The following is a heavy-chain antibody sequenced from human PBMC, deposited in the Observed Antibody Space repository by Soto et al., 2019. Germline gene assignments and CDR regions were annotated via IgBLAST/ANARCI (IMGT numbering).Heavy chain of an antibody. D-gene: IGHD6-13*01. CDR1: GFAFAGHV. CDR2: ISPSGGST. V-gene: IGHV3-23*01. J-gene: IGHJ4*02. CDR3: VGSIWGGWQPLAFDY. Sequence: EVQLLESGGGLVQPGRSLRLSCAGSGFAFAGHVMSWVRQAPGKGLEWVSGISPSGGSTKDADSVKGRFTISRDNSKNKVYLQMNSLSVEDTAVYFCVGSIWGGWQPLAFDYWGQGTLVTVSS.